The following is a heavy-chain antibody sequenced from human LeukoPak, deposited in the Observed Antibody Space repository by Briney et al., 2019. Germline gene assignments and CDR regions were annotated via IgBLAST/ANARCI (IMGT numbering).Heavy chain of an antibody. D-gene: IGHD2-2*03. CDR2: INPNSGGT. CDR1: GYTFTDYY. J-gene: IGHJ4*02. V-gene: IGHV1-2*02. CDR3: ASDIRGGYCSGGVDY. Sequence: ASVKVSCKASGYTFTDYYLHWVRQAPGQGLEWIGCINPNSGGTNYAHKFQGRVTMTRDTSISTAYLELSRLRSDDTGVYCCASDIRGGYCSGGVDYWGQGTLVTVSS.